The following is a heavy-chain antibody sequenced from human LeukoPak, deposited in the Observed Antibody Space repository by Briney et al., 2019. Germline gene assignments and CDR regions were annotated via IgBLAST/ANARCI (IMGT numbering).Heavy chain of an antibody. V-gene: IGHV3-30*02. J-gene: IGHJ4*02. CDR1: GFTFSSYG. CDR3: VKDRVLGGFGELDY. CDR2: IRYDESNQ. Sequence: GGSLRLSCAASGFTFSSYGMHWVRQAPGKGLEWVAFIRYDESNQYYADSVKGRFTISRDNSQNTVYLQVNSLRPEDTAVYFCVKDRVLGGFGELDYWGQGTLVTVSS. D-gene: IGHD3-10*01.